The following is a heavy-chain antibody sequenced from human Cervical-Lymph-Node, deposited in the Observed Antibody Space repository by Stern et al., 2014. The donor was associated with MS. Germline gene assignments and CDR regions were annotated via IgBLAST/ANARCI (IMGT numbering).Heavy chain of an antibody. Sequence: QLQLQESGPGLVKPSQTLSLTCTVSGGSISSGTSYWSWIRQPAGGGLEWIGRLHASGATYYTPPLKSRVPISGDTPKNQFSLNLSSVTAADTAVYYCARGHWELLGNNFFDYWGQGTLVTVSS. CDR2: LHASGAT. V-gene: IGHV4-61*02. D-gene: IGHD1-26*01. CDR3: ARGHWELLGNNFFDY. J-gene: IGHJ4*02. CDR1: GGSISSGTSY.